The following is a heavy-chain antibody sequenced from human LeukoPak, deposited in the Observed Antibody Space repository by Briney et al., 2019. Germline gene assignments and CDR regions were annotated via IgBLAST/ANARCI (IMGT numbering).Heavy chain of an antibody. V-gene: IGHV4-59*09. J-gene: IGHJ5*02. D-gene: IGHD2-15*01. CDR2: ISYSGST. Sequence: IGHISYSGSTNYNPSLKSRVTMSVDTPKNQFSLKVTSVTAADTAVYYCARGHDGVVGWFAPWGRGTLVTVSS. CDR3: ARGHDGVVGWFAP.